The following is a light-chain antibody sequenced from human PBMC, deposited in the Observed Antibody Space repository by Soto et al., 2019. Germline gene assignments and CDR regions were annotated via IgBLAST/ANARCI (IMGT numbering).Light chain of an antibody. CDR2: AAS. J-gene: IGKJ3*01. V-gene: IGKV1-8*01. Sequence: AIRMTQSPSSLSASTGDRVTITCRASQGISSYLAWYQQKPGKAPKLLIYAASTLQSGVPSRFSGSGSGTDFTLTFSCLQSEDFATYYCHQYYSYPLPFGPGTKVAIK. CDR1: QGISSY. CDR3: HQYYSYPLP.